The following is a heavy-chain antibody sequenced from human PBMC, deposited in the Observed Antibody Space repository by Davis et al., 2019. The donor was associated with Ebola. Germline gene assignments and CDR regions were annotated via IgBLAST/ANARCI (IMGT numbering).Heavy chain of an antibody. CDR2: ISGGGGTT. CDR1: GVTFNSYT. CDR3: ARSFGVLIEGWFDP. D-gene: IGHD3-3*01. Sequence: GESLKISCAASGVTFNSYTMTRVRQAPGKGLVWVSRISGGGGTTDYAASVKGRFTISRDYAKNTLYLQMNSLRAEDTAVYYCARSFGVLIEGWFDPWGQGTLVTVSS. V-gene: IGHV3-74*01. J-gene: IGHJ5*02.